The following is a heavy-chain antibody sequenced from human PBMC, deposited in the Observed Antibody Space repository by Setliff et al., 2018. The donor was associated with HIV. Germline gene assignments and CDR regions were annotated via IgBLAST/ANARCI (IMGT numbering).Heavy chain of an antibody. CDR2: INQDENKK. V-gene: IGHV3-7*03. J-gene: IGHJ3*02. D-gene: IGHD3-22*01. CDR3: AKDCDYFDSSAYYDALDM. CDR1: GFTFSTHW. Sequence: GGSLRLSCAPSGFTFSTHWMTWVRQAPGKGLEWVANINQDENKKNYVDSVKGRFTISRDNAKSSLYLQMNSLRVEDTAVYYCAKDCDYFDSSAYYDALDMWGQGTMVTVSS.